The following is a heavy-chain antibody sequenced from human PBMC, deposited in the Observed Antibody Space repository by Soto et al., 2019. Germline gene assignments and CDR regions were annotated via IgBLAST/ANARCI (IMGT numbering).Heavy chain of an antibody. Sequence: PGGSLRLSCAASGFTFSSYAMSWVRQAPGKGLEWVSAISGSGGSTYYADSVKGRFTISRDNAKNTLYLQMNSLRADDTAVYYCARVPYCSGGSCYSWFDPWGQGT. CDR2: ISGSGGST. V-gene: IGHV3-23*01. D-gene: IGHD2-15*01. CDR1: GFTFSSYA. CDR3: ARVPYCSGGSCYSWFDP. J-gene: IGHJ5*02.